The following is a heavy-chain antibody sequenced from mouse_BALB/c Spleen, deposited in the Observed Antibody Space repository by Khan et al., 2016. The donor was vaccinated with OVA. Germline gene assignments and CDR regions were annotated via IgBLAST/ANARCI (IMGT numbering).Heavy chain of an antibody. D-gene: IGHD2-12*01. Sequence: IQLVQSGPELVKPGASVKMSCKASGYTFTSYVMHWVKQKPGQGLEWIGYIYPFNGDTLYNEKFKDKATLTSDKSSSTAYMELSSLTSEDSAVYFCDPVGSYYVSFAYWGQGTLVTVSA. CDR1: GYTFTSYV. J-gene: IGHJ3*01. CDR2: IYPFNGDT. CDR3: DPVGSYYVSFAY. V-gene: IGHV1S136*01.